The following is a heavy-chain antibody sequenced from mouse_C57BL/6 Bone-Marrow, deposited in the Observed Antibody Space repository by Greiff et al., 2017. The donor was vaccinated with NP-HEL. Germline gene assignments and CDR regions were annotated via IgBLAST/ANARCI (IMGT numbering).Heavy chain of an antibody. CDR2: ISDGGSYT. CDR3: ARDLPSEAY. D-gene: IGHD3-1*01. J-gene: IGHJ3*01. CDR1: GFTFSSYA. Sequence: DVKLQESGGGLVKPGGSLKLSCAASGFTFSSYAMSWVRQTPEKRLEWVATISDGGSYTYYPDNVKGRFTISRDNAKNNLYLQMSHLKSEDTAMYYCARDLPSEAYWGQGTLVTVSA. V-gene: IGHV5-4*01.